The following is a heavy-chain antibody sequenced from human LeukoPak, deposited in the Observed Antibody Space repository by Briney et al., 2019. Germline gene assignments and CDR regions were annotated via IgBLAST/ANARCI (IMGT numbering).Heavy chain of an antibody. Sequence: PSETLSLTCAVYGGSFSGYYWSWIRQPPGKGLEWIGKINHSGSTNYNPSLKSRVTISVDTSKNQFSLKLSSVTAADTAVYYCAREGSYYDSSGLYYMDVWGKGTTVTVSS. CDR3: AREGSYYDSSGLYYMDV. CDR2: INHSGST. D-gene: IGHD3-22*01. J-gene: IGHJ6*03. V-gene: IGHV4-34*01. CDR1: GGSFSGYY.